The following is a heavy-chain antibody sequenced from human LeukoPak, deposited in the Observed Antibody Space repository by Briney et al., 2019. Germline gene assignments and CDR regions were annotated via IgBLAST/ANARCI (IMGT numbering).Heavy chain of an antibody. CDR3: ATYRQVLLPFES. D-gene: IGHD2-8*02. Sequence: GGSLRLSCAASGFTVSSNYMSWVRQAPGKGLEWVSSIFPSGGEIHYADSVRGRFTISRDNSKSTLSLQMNSLRAEDTAIYYCATYRQVLLPFESWGQGTLVTVSS. V-gene: IGHV3-53*01. CDR1: GFTVSSNY. J-gene: IGHJ4*02. CDR2: IFPSGGEI.